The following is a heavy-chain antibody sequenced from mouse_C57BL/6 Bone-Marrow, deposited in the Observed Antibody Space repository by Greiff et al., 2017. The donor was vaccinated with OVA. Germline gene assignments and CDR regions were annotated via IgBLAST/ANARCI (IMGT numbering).Heavy chain of an antibody. CDR3: AREETGTGYFDV. CDR1: GFTFSDYY. V-gene: IGHV5-16*01. Sequence: EVQLVESEGGLVQPGSSMKLSCTASGFTFSDYYMAWVRQVPEKGLEWVANINYDGSSTYYLDSLKSRFIISRDNAKNILYLQMSSLKSEDTATYYCAREETGTGYFDVWGTGTTVTVSS. D-gene: IGHD4-1*01. J-gene: IGHJ1*03. CDR2: INYDGSST.